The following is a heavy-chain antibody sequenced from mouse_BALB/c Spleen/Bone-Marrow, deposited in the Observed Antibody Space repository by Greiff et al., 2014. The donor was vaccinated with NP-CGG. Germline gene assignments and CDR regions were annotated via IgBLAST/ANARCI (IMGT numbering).Heavy chain of an antibody. Sequence: EVKLVESGGGLVQPGGSLRLSCTTSGFTFTDYYMSWVRQPPGKALEWLAFIRNKANGYTTEYSASVKGRLTISRDNSQSILYLQMNTLRAEDSATYYCARFPMDYWGQGTSVTVSS. CDR1: GFTFTDYY. CDR3: ARFPMDY. V-gene: IGHV7-3*02. CDR2: IRNKANGYTT. J-gene: IGHJ4*01.